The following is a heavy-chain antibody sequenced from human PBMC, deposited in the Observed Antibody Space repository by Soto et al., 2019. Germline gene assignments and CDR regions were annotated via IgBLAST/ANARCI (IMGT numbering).Heavy chain of an antibody. CDR1: GGSFSGYY. CDR3: AKRARLRTNWFDP. Sequence: SETLPLTYAVYGGSFSGYYWSWIRQPPGKGLEWIGEINHSGSTNYNPSLKSRVTISVDTSKNQFSLKLSSVTAADTAVYYCAKRARLRTNWFDPWGQGTLVTVSS. J-gene: IGHJ5*02. V-gene: IGHV4-34*01. D-gene: IGHD5-12*01. CDR2: INHSGST.